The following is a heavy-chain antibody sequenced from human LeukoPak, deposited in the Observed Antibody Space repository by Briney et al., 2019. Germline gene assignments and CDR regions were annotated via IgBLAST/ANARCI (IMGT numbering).Heavy chain of an antibody. CDR2: IHYTGDT. V-gene: IGHV4-34*01. CDR1: GGYITGYY. Sequence: SETLSLTCAVYGGYITGYYWSWIRQTPGRGLEWVGEIHYTGDTSYNPSLKSRATISADTSKNQFYLRLSSVTAADTDVYYCARGNILTGYCFDFWGQGALVTVSS. J-gene: IGHJ4*02. D-gene: IGHD3-9*01. CDR3: ARGNILTGYCFDF.